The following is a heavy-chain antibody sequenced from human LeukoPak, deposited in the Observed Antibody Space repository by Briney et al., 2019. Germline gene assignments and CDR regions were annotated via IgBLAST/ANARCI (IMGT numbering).Heavy chain of an antibody. CDR2: ISGSRDDT. V-gene: IGHV3-23*01. J-gene: IGHJ4*02. Sequence: GGSLRLSCAASGFTFSSYAMSWVRQAPGKGLEWVSTISGSRDDTYFADSVKGRFTISRDISRDTLFLQMNSLRAEDTAVYYCAKDPSPFTSAYFDYWGLGTLVTVSS. CDR3: AKDPSPFTSAYFDY. CDR1: GFTFSSYA. D-gene: IGHD2-2*01.